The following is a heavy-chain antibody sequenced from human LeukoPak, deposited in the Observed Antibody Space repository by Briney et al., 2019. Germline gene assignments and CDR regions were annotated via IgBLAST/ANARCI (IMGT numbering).Heavy chain of an antibody. D-gene: IGHD3-22*01. V-gene: IGHV3-30*02. CDR2: IRYDGSNK. J-gene: IGHJ3*02. CDR3: AKDASLDMIDPKGNDAFDI. Sequence: PGGSLRLSCAASGFTFSSYGMHWVRQAPGKGLEWVAFIRYDGSNKYYADSVKGRFTISRDNSKNTLYLQMNSLRAEDTAVYYCAKDASLDMIDPKGNDAFDIWGQGTMVTVSS. CDR1: GFTFSSYG.